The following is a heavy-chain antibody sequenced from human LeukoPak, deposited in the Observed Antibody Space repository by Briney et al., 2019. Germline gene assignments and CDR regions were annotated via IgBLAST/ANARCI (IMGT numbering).Heavy chain of an antibody. CDR2: IYHSGST. J-gene: IGHJ5*02. V-gene: IGHV4-38-2*02. Sequence: SETLSLTCTVSGYSISSGYYWGWIRQPPGKGLEWIGSIYHSGSTYYNPSLKSRVTISVDTSKNQFSLKLSSVTAADTAVYYCARRVGLPTYWFDPWGQGTLVTVSS. CDR3: ARRVGLPTYWFDP. CDR1: GYSISSGYY. D-gene: IGHD1-7*01.